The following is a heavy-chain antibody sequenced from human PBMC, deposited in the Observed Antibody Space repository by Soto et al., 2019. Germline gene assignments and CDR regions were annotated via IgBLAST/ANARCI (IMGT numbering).Heavy chain of an antibody. Sequence: SETLSLTCTVSGGSISSYYWSWIRQPPGKGLEWIGYIYYSGSTNYNPSLKSRVTISVDTSKNQFSLKLSSVTAADTAVYYCARDFGDSSSSDGYWFDPWGQGTLVTVSS. D-gene: IGHD6-6*01. CDR1: GGSISSYY. J-gene: IGHJ5*02. V-gene: IGHV4-59*01. CDR2: IYYSGST. CDR3: ARDFGDSSSSDGYWFDP.